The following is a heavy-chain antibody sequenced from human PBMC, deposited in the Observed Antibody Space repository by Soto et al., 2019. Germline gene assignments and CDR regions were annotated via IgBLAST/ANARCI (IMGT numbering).Heavy chain of an antibody. J-gene: IGHJ6*03. CDR2: IIPILGIA. Sequence: QVQLVQSGAEVKKPGSSVKVSCKASGGTFSSYTISWVRQAPGQGLEWMGRIIPILGIANYAQKFQGRVTITADKSTSTAYMELSSLSSEDTAVYYCARVEVQNLDYYYYYMDVWGKGTTVTVSS. CDR1: GGTFSSYT. CDR3: ARVEVQNLDYYYYYMDV. V-gene: IGHV1-69*02.